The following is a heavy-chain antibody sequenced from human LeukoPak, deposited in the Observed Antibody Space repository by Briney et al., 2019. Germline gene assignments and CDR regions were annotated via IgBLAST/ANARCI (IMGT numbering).Heavy chain of an antibody. D-gene: IGHD2-15*01. CDR1: GFTFSDYY. CDR3: ARLRVVVAATPKYFDY. CDR2: ISSSTSTI. Sequence: PGGSLRLSCAVSGFTFSDYYMSWIRQAPGKGLEWISYISSSTSTIYYADSVKGRFSISRDNAKDSLYLQMNSLRAEDTAVYYCARLRVVVAATPKYFDYWGQGTLVTVSS. V-gene: IGHV3-11*04. J-gene: IGHJ4*02.